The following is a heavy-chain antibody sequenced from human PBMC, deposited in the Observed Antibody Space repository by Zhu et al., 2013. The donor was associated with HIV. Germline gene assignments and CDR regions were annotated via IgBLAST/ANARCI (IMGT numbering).Heavy chain of an antibody. CDR1: GGSISSYY. D-gene: IGHD1-26*01. Sequence: QVQLQESGPGLVKPSETLSLTCTVSGGSISSYYWSWIRKPPGKGLEWIGNIYYSGSTNYNPSLKSRVTISVDTSKNQFSLTLNSVTAADSALYFCAGHRWLVGGHFDCWGQGPWSPVSS. CDR2: IYYSGST. J-gene: IGHJ4*02. V-gene: IGHV4-59*12. CDR3: AGHRWLVGGHFDC.